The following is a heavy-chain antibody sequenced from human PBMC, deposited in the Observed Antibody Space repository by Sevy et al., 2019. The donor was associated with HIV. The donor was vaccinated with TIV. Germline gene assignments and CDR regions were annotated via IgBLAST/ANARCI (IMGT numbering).Heavy chain of an antibody. J-gene: IGHJ5*02. D-gene: IGHD6-13*01. CDR2: INPHSGGT. CDR1: GYRFTGYY. Sequence: ASVKVSCKASGYRFTGYYMHWVRQAPGQGLEWMGWINPHSGGTNSAQKFQGRVTMTRDTSISTACMELSRLRFDDTAVYYCARDAAIAAQGELDPWGQGTLVTVSS. V-gene: IGHV1-2*02. CDR3: ARDAAIAAQGELDP.